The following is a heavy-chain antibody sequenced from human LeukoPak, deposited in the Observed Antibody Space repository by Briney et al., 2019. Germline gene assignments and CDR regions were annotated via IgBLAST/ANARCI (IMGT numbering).Heavy chain of an antibody. CDR3: ARRWGSGNYYGSGSYLYYYYGMDV. Sequence: PSETLSLTCAVYGGSFSGYYWSWIRQPPGKGLEWIGEINHSGSTNYNPSLKSRVTVSVDTSTNQFSLKLSSVTAADTAVYYCARRWGSGNYYGSGSYLYYYYGMDVWGQGTTVTVSS. CDR1: GGSFSGYY. CDR2: INHSGST. V-gene: IGHV4-34*01. D-gene: IGHD3-10*01. J-gene: IGHJ6*02.